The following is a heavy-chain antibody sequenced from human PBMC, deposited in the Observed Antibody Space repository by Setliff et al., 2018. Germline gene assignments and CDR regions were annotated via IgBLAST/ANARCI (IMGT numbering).Heavy chain of an antibody. CDR1: GYIFSSYG. D-gene: IGHD5-12*01. J-gene: IGHJ4*02. CDR3: ARQPMDTIMVTFDY. V-gene: IGHV1-18*01. CDR2: ISAYNGNT. Sequence: ASVKVSCKASGYIFSSYGINWVRQAPGQGLEWMGWISAYNGNTNYAQKFQGRLTMTRDTSISTAYMELSSLRSDDTAVYYCARQPMDTIMVTFDYWGQGILVTVSS.